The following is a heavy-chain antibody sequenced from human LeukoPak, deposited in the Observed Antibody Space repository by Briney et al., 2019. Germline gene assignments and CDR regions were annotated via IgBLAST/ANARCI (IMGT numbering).Heavy chain of an antibody. Sequence: PGGSLRLSCAASGFTFSSYSMNWVRQAPGKGLEWVSSISSSSSYIYYADSVKGRFTISRDNAKNSLYLQMNSLRAEDTAVYYCARGECSSSWHRIYYFDYWGQGTLVTVSS. CDR2: ISSSSSYI. J-gene: IGHJ4*02. D-gene: IGHD6-13*01. CDR1: GFTFSSYS. V-gene: IGHV3-21*01. CDR3: ARGECSSSWHRIYYFDY.